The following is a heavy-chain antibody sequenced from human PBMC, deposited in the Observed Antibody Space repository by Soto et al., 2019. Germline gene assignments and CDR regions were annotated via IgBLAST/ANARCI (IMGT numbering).Heavy chain of an antibody. Sequence: QVQLVQSGAEVKKPGASVKVSCKASGYTFTSYDINWVRQATGQGLEWMGWMNPNSGNTGYAQKFQGRVTMTRNTSLSTADMELSSLRSEDTAVYYCARALYASSGYTNWFDPWGQGTLVTVSS. J-gene: IGHJ5*02. V-gene: IGHV1-8*01. CDR1: GYTFTSYD. CDR2: MNPNSGNT. CDR3: ARALYASSGYTNWFDP. D-gene: IGHD3-22*01.